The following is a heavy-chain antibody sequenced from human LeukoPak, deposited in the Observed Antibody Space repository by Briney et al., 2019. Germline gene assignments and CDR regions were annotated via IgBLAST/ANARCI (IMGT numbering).Heavy chain of an antibody. CDR1: GFTFSSYW. Sequence: GGSLRLSCAASGFTFSSYWMHWVRQAPGKGLVWVSRINSDGSSTSYADSVKGRFTISRDNAKNTLYLQMNSVRAEDTAVYYCARDVGRYIPCDYWGQGTLVTVSS. CDR2: INSDGSST. V-gene: IGHV3-74*01. D-gene: IGHD1-26*01. J-gene: IGHJ4*02. CDR3: ARDVGRYIPCDY.